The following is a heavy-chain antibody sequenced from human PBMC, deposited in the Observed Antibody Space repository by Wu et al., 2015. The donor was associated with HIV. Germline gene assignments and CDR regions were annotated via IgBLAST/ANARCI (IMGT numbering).Heavy chain of an antibody. CDR3: AVGGGISYVFLEWREDDWFDP. V-gene: IGHV1-46*01. J-gene: IGHJ5*02. Sequence: QVQLVQSGAEVKKPGASVKVSCKASGYTFTNYYMHWVRQAPGQGLEWMGIINPSGGSTKYAQKFQGRVTMTRDTSTSTVYMELSSLRSEDTAVYYCAVGGGISYVFLEWREDDWFDPGAREPWS. D-gene: IGHD3-3*01. CDR1: GYTFTNYY. CDR2: INPSGGST.